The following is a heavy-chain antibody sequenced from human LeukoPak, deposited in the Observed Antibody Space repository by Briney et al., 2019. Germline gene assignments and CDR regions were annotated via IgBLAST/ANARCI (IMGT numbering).Heavy chain of an antibody. J-gene: IGHJ4*02. CDR3: AKFALWFGEFDY. V-gene: IGHV3-64*01. D-gene: IGHD3-10*01. Sequence: PGGSLRLSCAASGFTFSSYGMHWVRRAPGKGLEYVSAISSNGGSTYYANSVKGRFTISRDNSKNTLYLQMNSLRADDTAVYYCAKFALWFGEFDYWGQGTLVTVSS. CDR1: GFTFSSYG. CDR2: ISSNGGST.